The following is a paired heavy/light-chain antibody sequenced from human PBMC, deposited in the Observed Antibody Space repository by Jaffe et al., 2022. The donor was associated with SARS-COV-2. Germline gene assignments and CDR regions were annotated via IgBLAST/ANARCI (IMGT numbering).Light chain of an antibody. CDR3: HQHGSSPFT. CDR1: QYVSSRH. CDR2: GAS. J-gene: IGKJ3*01. Sequence: EIVLTQSPGTLSLSPGERATLSCRASQYVSSRHFAWYQQKPGQAPRLLIYGASSRATGIPDRFSGSGSGTDFTLTIRRLEPEDFAVYYCHQHGSSPFTFGPGTKVDIK. V-gene: IGKV3-20*01.
Heavy chain of an antibody. D-gene: IGHD3-3*01. Sequence: EVQLVQSGAEVKKPGESLRISCKASGHSFTSYWISWVRQMPGKGLEWMGRIDPSDSYTNYSPAFQGHVTISFDKSINTAYLQWSSLKASDSAIYYCATTWEGSFDFWSGPQTTEELPSDPWGQGTLVTVSS. CDR2: IDPSDSYT. CDR3: ATTWEGSFDFWSGPQTTEELPSDP. J-gene: IGHJ5*02. CDR1: GHSFTSYW. V-gene: IGHV5-10-1*03.